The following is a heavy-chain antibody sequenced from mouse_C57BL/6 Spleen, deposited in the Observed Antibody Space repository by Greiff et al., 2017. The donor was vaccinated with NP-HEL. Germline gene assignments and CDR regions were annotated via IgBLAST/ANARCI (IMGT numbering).Heavy chain of an antibody. CDR2: IDPSDSYT. J-gene: IGHJ4*01. D-gene: IGHD2-4*01. CDR3: ARGRLRPYAMDY. CDR1: GYTFTSYW. Sequence: VQLQQSGAELVMPGASVKLSCKASGYTFTSYWMHWVKQRPGQGLEWIGEIDPSDSYTNYNQKFKGKSTLTVDKSSSTAYMPLSSLTSEDSAVYYCARGRLRPYAMDYWGQGTSVTVSS. V-gene: IGHV1-69*01.